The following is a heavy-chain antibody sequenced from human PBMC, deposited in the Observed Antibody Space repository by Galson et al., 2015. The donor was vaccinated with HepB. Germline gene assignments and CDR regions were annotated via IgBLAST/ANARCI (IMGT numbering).Heavy chain of an antibody. Sequence: QSGAEVKKSGESLKISCKGSGYSFTRYWIGWVRQMPGKGLEWMGIIYPDDSDTRYSPSFQSQVTISADKSISTAYLQWSSLKASDTAMYYCARLDSETLRLTRFDPWGQGTLVTVSS. CDR3: ARLDSETLRLTRFDP. D-gene: IGHD3-22*01. CDR2: IYPDDSDT. CDR1: GYSFTRYW. V-gene: IGHV5-51*03. J-gene: IGHJ5*02.